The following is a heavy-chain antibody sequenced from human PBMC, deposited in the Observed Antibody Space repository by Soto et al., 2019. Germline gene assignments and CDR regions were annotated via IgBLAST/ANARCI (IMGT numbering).Heavy chain of an antibody. CDR3: ARHIFGYYYDSSGYYYDY. Sequence: ASVKDSCKASGYTFTSYAMHWVRQAPGQRLEWMGWINAGNGNTKYSQKFQGRVTITRDTSASTAYMELSSLRSEDTAVYYCARHIFGYYYDSSGYYYDYWGQGTLVTVSS. V-gene: IGHV1-3*01. CDR2: INAGNGNT. D-gene: IGHD3-22*01. J-gene: IGHJ4*02. CDR1: GYTFTSYA.